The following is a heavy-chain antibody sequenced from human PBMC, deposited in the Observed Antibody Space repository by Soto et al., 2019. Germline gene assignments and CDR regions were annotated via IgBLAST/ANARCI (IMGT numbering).Heavy chain of an antibody. V-gene: IGHV3-73*02. CDR2: IRSKANSYAT. D-gene: IGHD3-3*01. Sequence: VQLVEYGGGLVQTGGSLKLSCAASGFTFSDTAMHGVSKASGKGLEWVGRIRSKANSYATVYAASVKGRFTISRDDSKNTAYLQMNSLKTEDTAVYYCTSIPYDFWSAYDAWGQGTTVTVSS. J-gene: IGHJ6*02. CDR3: TSIPYDFWSAYDA. CDR1: GFTFSDTA.